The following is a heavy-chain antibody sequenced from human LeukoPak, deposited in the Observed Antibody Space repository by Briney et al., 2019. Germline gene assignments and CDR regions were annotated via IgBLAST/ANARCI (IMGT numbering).Heavy chain of an antibody. CDR3: AREAYYDFWSGFGY. V-gene: IGHV1-18*01. D-gene: IGHD3-3*01. J-gene: IGHJ4*02. CDR1: GGTFSSYA. CDR2: ISAYNGNT. Sequence: ASVKVSCKASGGTFSSYAISWVRQAPGQGLEWMGWISAYNGNTNYAQKLQGRVTMTTDTSTSTAYMELRSLRSDDTAVYYCAREAYYDFWSGFGYWGQGTLVTVSS.